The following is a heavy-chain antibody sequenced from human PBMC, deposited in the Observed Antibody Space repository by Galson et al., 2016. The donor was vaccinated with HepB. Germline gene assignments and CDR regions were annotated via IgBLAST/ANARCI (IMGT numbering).Heavy chain of an antibody. CDR1: GFPFSVYW. J-gene: IGHJ6*02. CDR2: LTTDGIIG. V-gene: IGHV3-74*01. D-gene: IGHD1-14*01. CDR3: ARENHYVLDV. Sequence: SLRLSCAATGFPFSVYWMQWVRQVPGKGLVWVSRLTTDGIIGYADSVMGRFTISRDNAKNTLYLHMDSLRAEDTAVYYCARENHYVLDVRGQGTTVTVSS.